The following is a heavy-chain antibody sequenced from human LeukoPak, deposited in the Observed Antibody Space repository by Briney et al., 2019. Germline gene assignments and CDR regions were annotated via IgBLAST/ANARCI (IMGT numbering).Heavy chain of an antibody. CDR3: VRGFGGRTDS. CDR1: GFTFSSSW. D-gene: IGHD2-15*01. V-gene: IGHV3-74*03. CDR2: INTDGRRT. Sequence: GGSLTLSCAASGFTFSSSWMHWARHAPGKGLVWVSRINTDGRRTEHADSVKGRFTISRDNAKDTLYLQMSSLRAEDTAVYYCVRGFGGRTDSWGQGTEVTVST. J-gene: IGHJ5*01.